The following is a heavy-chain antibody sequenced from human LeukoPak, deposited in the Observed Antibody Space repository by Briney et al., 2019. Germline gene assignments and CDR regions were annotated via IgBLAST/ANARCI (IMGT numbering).Heavy chain of an antibody. CDR2: ISGSGGST. CDR1: GFTFSSYS. Sequence: GGSLRLSCAASGFTFSSYSMNWVRQAPGKGLEWVSAISGSGGSTYYADSVKGRFTISRDNSKNTLYLQMNILGAEDVAVYYCAKDRSLAGRYSSSSEFDYWGQGTLVMVSS. CDR3: AKDRSLAGRYSSSSEFDY. J-gene: IGHJ4*02. D-gene: IGHD6-6*01. V-gene: IGHV3-23*01.